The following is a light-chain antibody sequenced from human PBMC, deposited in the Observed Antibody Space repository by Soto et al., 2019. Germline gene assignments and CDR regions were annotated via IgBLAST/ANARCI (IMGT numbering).Light chain of an antibody. J-gene: IGLJ3*02. Sequence: QSVLTQPPSASGTPGQRVTISCSGSNFNIGSHTVNWYQQLPGTAPKLLMHNNNQRPSGVPDRFSGPKSGTSASLAISGLQSEDEADYSCSVWDDSLKGWVFGGGTKVTVL. CDR2: NNN. V-gene: IGLV1-44*01. CDR3: SVWDDSLKGWV. CDR1: NFNIGSHT.